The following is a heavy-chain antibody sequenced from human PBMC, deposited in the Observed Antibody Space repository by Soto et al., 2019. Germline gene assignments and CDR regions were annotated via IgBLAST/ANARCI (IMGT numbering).Heavy chain of an antibody. CDR1: GFTFSSYG. Sequence: GGSLRLSCAASGFTFSSYGMHWVRQAPGKGLEWVAVIWYDGSNKYYADSVKGRFTISRDNSKNTLYLQMNSLRAEDTAVYYCARDHSGSYYGRSYYYYYGMDVWGQGTTVTVSS. V-gene: IGHV3-33*01. D-gene: IGHD1-26*01. CDR2: IWYDGSNK. CDR3: ARDHSGSYYGRSYYYYYGMDV. J-gene: IGHJ6*02.